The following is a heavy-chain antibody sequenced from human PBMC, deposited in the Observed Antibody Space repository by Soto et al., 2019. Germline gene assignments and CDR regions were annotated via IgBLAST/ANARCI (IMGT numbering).Heavy chain of an antibody. CDR2: IYYSGST. V-gene: IGHV4-39*01. D-gene: IGHD1-26*01. J-gene: IGHJ6*02. Sequence: QLQLQESGPGLVKPSETLSLTCTVSGGSISSSSYYWGWIRQPPGKGLEWIGSIYYSGSTYYNPSLKSRVTISVDTSKNQFSLKLSSVTAADTAVYYCARGGELSRDYYGMDVWGQGTTVTVSS. CDR3: ARGGELSRDYYGMDV. CDR1: GGSISSSSYY.